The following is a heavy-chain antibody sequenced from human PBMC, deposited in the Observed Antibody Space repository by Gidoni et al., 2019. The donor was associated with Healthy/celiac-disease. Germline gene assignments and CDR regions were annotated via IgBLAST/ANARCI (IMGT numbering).Heavy chain of an antibody. CDR1: GGSVSSGSYY. Sequence: QVQLQESGPGLVKPSETLSLPCTVSGGSVSSGSYYWRWIRQPPGKGLEWIGYIYYSGSTNYNPSLKSRVTISVDTSKNQFSLKLSSVTAADTAVYYCARQYCGGDCYGSVDYWGQGTLVTVSS. CDR2: IYYSGST. CDR3: ARQYCGGDCYGSVDY. V-gene: IGHV4-61*01. D-gene: IGHD2-21*02. J-gene: IGHJ4*02.